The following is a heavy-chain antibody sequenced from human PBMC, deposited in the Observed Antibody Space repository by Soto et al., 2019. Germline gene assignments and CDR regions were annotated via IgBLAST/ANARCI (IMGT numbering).Heavy chain of an antibody. J-gene: IGHJ4*02. D-gene: IGHD1-26*01. Sequence: ASVKVSCKASGYTFTNYAMHWVRQAPGQRLEWMGWINTGKGNTKISQKFQDRITITSDTSARTAYMDLSSLRSEDTAMYYCARGIASGSYSGDYWGQGTLVTVSS. CDR2: INTGKGNT. CDR3: ARGIASGSYSGDY. V-gene: IGHV1-3*04. CDR1: GYTFTNYA.